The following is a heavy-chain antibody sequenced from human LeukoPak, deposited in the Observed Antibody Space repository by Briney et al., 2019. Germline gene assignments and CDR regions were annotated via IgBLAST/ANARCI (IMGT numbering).Heavy chain of an antibody. CDR1: GGSISSSSYY. CDR2: IYYSGST. J-gene: IGHJ6*02. D-gene: IGHD4-17*01. Sequence: SETLSLTCTVSGGSISSSSYYWGWIRQPPGKGLEWIGSIYYSGSTYYNPSLKSRVTISVDTSKNQFSLKLSSVTAADTAVYYCARQGTVTTYYYYYGMDVWGQGTTVTVSS. CDR3: ARQGTVTTYYYYYGMDV. V-gene: IGHV4-39*01.